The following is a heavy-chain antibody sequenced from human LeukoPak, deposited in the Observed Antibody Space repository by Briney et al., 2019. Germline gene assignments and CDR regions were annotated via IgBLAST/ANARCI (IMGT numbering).Heavy chain of an antibody. D-gene: IGHD3-9*01. CDR1: GYSINSGYF. V-gene: IGHV4-38-2*02. Sequence: SETLSLTCTVSGYSINSGYFWGWIRQPPGKGLEWIGTIYNSGSTYYNASLESRVTISVDTSKNQFSLKLSSVTAADTAVYYCAGRKLRYFSLWGQGTLVTVSS. CDR3: AGRKLRYFSL. J-gene: IGHJ4*02. CDR2: IYNSGST.